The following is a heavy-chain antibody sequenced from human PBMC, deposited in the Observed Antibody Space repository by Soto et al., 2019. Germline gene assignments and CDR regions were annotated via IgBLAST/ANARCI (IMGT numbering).Heavy chain of an antibody. J-gene: IGHJ5*02. D-gene: IGHD3-10*01. CDR2: INPNNGGT. V-gene: IGHV1-2*02. CDR1: GYTFIGYY. CDR3: ARDRITMPRGSNWFDP. Sequence: ASVEVSCKTSGYTFIGYYMHWVRQAPGQGLEWMGWINPNNGGTNYAQKFQGRVTMTRDTSISTAYMELSRLRSDDTAMYYCARDRITMPRGSNWFDPWGQGTLVTVSS.